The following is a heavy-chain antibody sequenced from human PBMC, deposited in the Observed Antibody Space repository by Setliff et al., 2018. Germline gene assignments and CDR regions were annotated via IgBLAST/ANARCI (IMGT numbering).Heavy chain of an antibody. CDR1: GDSISDAS. V-gene: IGHV4-59*08. Sequence: SETLSLTCTVSGDSISDASIMAWIRQPPGKGLEFIGYVFYNGAAKYDPSLKSRVTMSVDTAQNQFSLRLTSVTAADTAVYYCARTGTYRYFDYWGQGALVTVSS. D-gene: IGHD1-1*01. CDR2: VFYNGAA. J-gene: IGHJ4*02. CDR3: ARTGTYRYFDY.